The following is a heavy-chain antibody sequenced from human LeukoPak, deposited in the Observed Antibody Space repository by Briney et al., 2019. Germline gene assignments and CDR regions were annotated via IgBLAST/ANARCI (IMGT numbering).Heavy chain of an antibody. CDR2: IYYSGST. J-gene: IGHJ4*02. V-gene: IGHV4-39*07. CDR3: ARDIGTVTTRGGLDY. Sequence: SETLSLTCTVSGGSISSTSHYWGWIRQPPGKGLEWIGSIYYSGSTYYNPSLKSRVTISVDTSKNQFSLKLSSVTAADTAVYYCARDIGTVTTRGGLDYWGQGTLVTVSS. CDR1: GGSISSTSHY. D-gene: IGHD4-17*01.